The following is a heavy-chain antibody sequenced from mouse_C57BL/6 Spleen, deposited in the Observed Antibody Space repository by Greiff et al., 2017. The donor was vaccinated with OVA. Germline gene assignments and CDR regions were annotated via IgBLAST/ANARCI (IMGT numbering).Heavy chain of an antibody. CDR3: ARDGQFQFITTVVAYYFDY. CDR1: GFTFSSYA. V-gene: IGHV5-4*01. CDR2: ISDGGSYT. Sequence: EVQGVESGGGLVKPGGSLKLSCAASGFTFSSYAMSWVRQTPEKRLEWVATISDGGSYTYYPDNVKGRFTISRDNAKNNLYLQMSHLKSEDTAMYYCARDGQFQFITTVVAYYFDYWGQGTTLTVSS. D-gene: IGHD1-1*01. J-gene: IGHJ2*01.